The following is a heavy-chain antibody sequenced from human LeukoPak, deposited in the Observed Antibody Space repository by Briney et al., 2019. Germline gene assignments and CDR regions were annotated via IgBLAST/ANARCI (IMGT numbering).Heavy chain of an antibody. V-gene: IGHV3-23*01. CDR3: AKDKRDYGDYWYYFDY. CDR1: GFTFSSYA. J-gene: IGHJ4*02. Sequence: PGGSLRLSCAASGFTFSSYAMTWVRQAPGKGLEWVLTIGGGGNSPFYADSVKGRFTISRDNSKNTLYLQMNSLRAEDTAVYYCAKDKRDYGDYWYYFDYWGQGTLVTVSS. CDR2: IGGGGNSP. D-gene: IGHD4-17*01.